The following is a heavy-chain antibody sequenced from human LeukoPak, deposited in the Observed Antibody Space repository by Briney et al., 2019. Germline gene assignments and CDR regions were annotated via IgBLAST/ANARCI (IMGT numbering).Heavy chain of an antibody. CDR1: GGSISSYY. CDR3: ARQRADFWSGYVDY. J-gene: IGHJ4*02. V-gene: IGHV4-59*08. CDR2: ISDIGSI. Sequence: SETLSLTCTVSGGSISSYYWSWIRQPPGKGLEWIAYISDIGSINYNPSLKSRVTISLDTSKNQFSLKLSSVTAADTAVYYCARQRADFWSGYVDYWGQGTLVTVSS. D-gene: IGHD3-3*01.